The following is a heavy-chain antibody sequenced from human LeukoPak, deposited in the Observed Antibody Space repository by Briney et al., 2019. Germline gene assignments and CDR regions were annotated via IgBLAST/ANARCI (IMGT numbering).Heavy chain of an antibody. CDR2: TYPRDADT. Sequence: GESLKTCRKGSGYSFTNYWIAWGRQTPGEGLEWMGITYPRDADTRYSPSFQGEVTISADKSISTGYLQWSSLKASDTAIYYCRRRTDSLVYFDYWGQGTLVTVSS. V-gene: IGHV5-51*01. D-gene: IGHD5-18*01. CDR1: GYSFTNYW. CDR3: RRRTDSLVYFDY. J-gene: IGHJ4*02.